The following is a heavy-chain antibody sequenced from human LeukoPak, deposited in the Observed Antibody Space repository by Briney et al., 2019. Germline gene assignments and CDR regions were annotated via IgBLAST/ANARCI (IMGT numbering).Heavy chain of an antibody. Sequence: SETLSLTCTVSGGSISSYYWSWIRQSGGKGPEWIGRIYTSGSTNYNPSLKSRVTMSVDTSKNQFSLKLSSVTAADTAVYYCARNGGSGTYYDGSFDYWGQGTLVTVSS. CDR1: GGSISSYY. J-gene: IGHJ4*02. V-gene: IGHV4-4*07. D-gene: IGHD1-26*01. CDR2: IYTSGST. CDR3: ARNGGSGTYYDGSFDY.